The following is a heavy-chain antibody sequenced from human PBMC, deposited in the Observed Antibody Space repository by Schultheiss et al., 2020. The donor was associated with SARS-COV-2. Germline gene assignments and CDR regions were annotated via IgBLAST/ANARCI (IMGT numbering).Heavy chain of an antibody. V-gene: IGHV3-69-1*01. D-gene: IGHD5-12*01. J-gene: IGHJ4*02. CDR3: ARVGWLRLTYFDY. CDR1: GFTFSSYA. CDR2: ISSSSTI. Sequence: GGSLRLSCAASGFTFSSYAMNWVRQAPGKGLEWVSSISSSSTIYYADSVKGRFTISRDNAKNSLYLQMNSLRAEDTAVYYCARVGWLRLTYFDYWGQGTLVTVSS.